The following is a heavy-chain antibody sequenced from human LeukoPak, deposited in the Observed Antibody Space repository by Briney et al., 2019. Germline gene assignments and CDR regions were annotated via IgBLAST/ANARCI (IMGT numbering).Heavy chain of an antibody. CDR2: IWYDGSKT. CDR3: ARDPYAQYSSGWYNWFDP. V-gene: IGHV3-33*01. D-gene: IGHD6-19*01. CDR1: GFTFSSYG. Sequence: GGSLRLSCAASGFTFSSYGMHWVRQAPGKGLEWVAVIWYDGSKTYYADSVKGRFTISRDNSKNTLYLQMSSLRADDTAVYYCARDPYAQYSSGWYNWFDPWGQGTLVTVSS. J-gene: IGHJ5*02.